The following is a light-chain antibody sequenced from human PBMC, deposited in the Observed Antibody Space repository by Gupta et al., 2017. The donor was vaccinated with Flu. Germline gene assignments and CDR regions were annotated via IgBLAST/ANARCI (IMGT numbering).Light chain of an antibody. J-gene: IGLJ3*02. V-gene: IGLV3-1*01. Sequence: SPRKTTSISCSGDKLEDKYGCWYQQRPGQYLVLVIYQSNRRPSGTPDPFSCATSGNTATLTIGGTQTMDEDDYYWQVWDNSAAVFGGGTKLTVL. CDR2: QSN. CDR3: QVWDNSAAV. CDR1: KLEDKY.